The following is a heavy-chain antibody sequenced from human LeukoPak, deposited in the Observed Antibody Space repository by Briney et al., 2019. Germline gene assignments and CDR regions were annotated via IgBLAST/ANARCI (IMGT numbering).Heavy chain of an antibody. CDR2: IYYSGSP. CDR1: GGSISSANYY. Sequence: PSETLSLTCTVSGGSISSANYYWGWIRQPPGKGLEWIGSIYYSGSPYYHPSLESRVTISVDTSRNQFSLKLNSVTAADTAVYYCARHGVTYGDSGSYFLTSPFDYWGQGTLVTVSS. V-gene: IGHV4-39*01. CDR3: ARHGVTYGDSGSYFLTSPFDY. J-gene: IGHJ4*02. D-gene: IGHD1-26*01.